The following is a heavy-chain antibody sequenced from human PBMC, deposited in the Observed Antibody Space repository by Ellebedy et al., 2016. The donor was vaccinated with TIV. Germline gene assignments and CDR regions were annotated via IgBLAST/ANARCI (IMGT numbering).Heavy chain of an antibody. CDR3: ATSAYYDILTGYYSALDY. V-gene: IGHV5-51*01. J-gene: IGHJ4*02. CDR2: IYPGDSDT. Sequence: GESLKISCKGSGYSFTSYWIGWVRQMPGKGLEWMGIIYPGDSDTRYSPSFQGQVTISADKSISTAYLQWSSLKASDTAMYYCATSAYYDILTGYYSALDYWGQGTLVTVSS. CDR1: GYSFTSYW. D-gene: IGHD3-9*01.